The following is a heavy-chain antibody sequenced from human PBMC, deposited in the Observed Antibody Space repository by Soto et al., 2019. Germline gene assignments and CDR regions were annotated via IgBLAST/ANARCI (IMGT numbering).Heavy chain of an antibody. V-gene: IGHV4-30-2*01. D-gene: IGHD2-15*01. CDR1: GGSISSGGYS. Sequence: TLSRTCAVSGGSISSGGYSWSWIRQPPGKGLEWIGYIYHSGSTYYNPSLKSRVTISVDRSKNQFSLKLSSVTAADTAVYYCARGRGGQYNWFDPWGQGTLVTVSS. J-gene: IGHJ5*02. CDR2: IYHSGST. CDR3: ARGRGGQYNWFDP.